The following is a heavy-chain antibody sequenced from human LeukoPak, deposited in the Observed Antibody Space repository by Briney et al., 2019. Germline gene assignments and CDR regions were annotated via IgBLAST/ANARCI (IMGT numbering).Heavy chain of an antibody. Sequence: GASVKVPCKASGYTFTGYYMHWVRQAPGQGLEWMGWINPNSGGTNYAQKFQGRVTMTLDKSTTTVYMELTSLTFDDTAVYYCARGDVLQWLGGDESRHHGLDIWGQGTVVTASS. D-gene: IGHD3-10*01. CDR1: GYTFTGYY. V-gene: IGHV1-2*02. CDR2: INPNSGGT. CDR3: ARGDVLQWLGGDESRHHGLDI. J-gene: IGHJ3*02.